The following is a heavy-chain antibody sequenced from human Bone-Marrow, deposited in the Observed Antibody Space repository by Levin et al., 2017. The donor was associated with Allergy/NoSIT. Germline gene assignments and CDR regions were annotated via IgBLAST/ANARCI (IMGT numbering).Heavy chain of an antibody. Sequence: GGSLRLSCSASGFTFSTFAFHWVRQAPGKGLEWVAVISFHGDKEYYADSVKGRFTISRDNSKNTVFLEMNSLRLEDTAVYYCAKDAWGLTETPSSWYSGAFDYWGQGTLVTVSS. CDR2: ISFHGDKE. CDR3: AKDAWGLTETPSSWYSGAFDY. V-gene: IGHV3-30-3*01. CDR1: GFTFSTFA. D-gene: IGHD6-13*01. J-gene: IGHJ4*02.